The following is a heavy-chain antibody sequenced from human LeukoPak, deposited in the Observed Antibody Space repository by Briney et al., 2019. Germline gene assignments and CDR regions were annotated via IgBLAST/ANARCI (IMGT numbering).Heavy chain of an antibody. CDR1: GGSISSYY. D-gene: IGHD3-3*01. CDR2: IYYSGST. J-gene: IGHJ6*03. V-gene: IGHV4-59*01. Sequence: PSETLSLTCTVSGGSISSYYWSWIRQPPGKGLEWIGYIYYSGSTNYNPPLKSRVTISVDTSKNQFSLKLSSVTAADTAVYYCARGLIAYYDFWSGYYYYYYYMDVWGKGTTVTVSS. CDR3: ARGLIAYYDFWSGYYYYYYYMDV.